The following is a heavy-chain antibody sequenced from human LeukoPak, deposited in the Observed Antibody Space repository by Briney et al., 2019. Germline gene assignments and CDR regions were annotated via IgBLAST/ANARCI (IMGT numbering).Heavy chain of an antibody. D-gene: IGHD3-10*01. CDR2: IWYDGSNK. J-gene: IGHJ4*02. CDR1: GFTFSSYG. V-gene: IGHV3-33*06. Sequence: GGSLRLSCAASGFTFSSYGMHWVRQAPGKGLEWVAVIWYDGSNKYYADSVKGRFTISRDNSKNTLYLQMNSLRAEDTAVYYCAKSSDVLLWFGELLELDYWGQGTLVTVSS. CDR3: AKSSDVLLWFGELLELDY.